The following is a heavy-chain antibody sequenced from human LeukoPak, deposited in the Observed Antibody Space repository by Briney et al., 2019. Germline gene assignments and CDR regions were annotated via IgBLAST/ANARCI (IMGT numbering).Heavy chain of an antibody. CDR1: GFTFSSYA. V-gene: IGHV3-30-3*01. CDR2: ISYDGSNK. J-gene: IGHJ4*02. D-gene: IGHD6-19*01. Sequence: QTGGSLRLSCAASGFTFSSYAMHWVRQAPGKGLEWVAVISYDGSNKYYADSVKGRFTISRYNSKNTLYLQMNSLRAEDTAVYYCARENSSGWYEDYWGQGTLVTVSS. CDR3: ARENSSGWYEDY.